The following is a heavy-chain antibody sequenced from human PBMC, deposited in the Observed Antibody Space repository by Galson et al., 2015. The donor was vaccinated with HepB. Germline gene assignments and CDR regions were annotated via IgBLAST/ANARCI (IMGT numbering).Heavy chain of an antibody. J-gene: IGHJ4*02. CDR3: ARSGRFGIAAADHGLY. CDR2: INVGNGNT. Sequence: SVKVSCKASGYTFTMYAMHWVRQAPGQRPEWMGWINVGNGNTKYSQKFQGRVTITRDTSASTAYMELGSLKSEDTAVYYCARSGRFGIAAADHGLYWGQGNLVTVSS. CDR1: GYTFTMYA. V-gene: IGHV1-3*01. D-gene: IGHD6-13*01.